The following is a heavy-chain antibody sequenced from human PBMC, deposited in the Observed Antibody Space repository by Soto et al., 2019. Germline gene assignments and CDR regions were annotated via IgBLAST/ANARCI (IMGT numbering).Heavy chain of an antibody. CDR1: GFTFSTYA. D-gene: IGHD2-15*01. J-gene: IGHJ4*02. CDR3: AKGSGHCSGGSCYAPTDY. V-gene: IGHV3-23*01. Sequence: EVQLLESGGGLTQAGGFLRLSCAASGFTFSTYAMSWVRQAPGKGLEWVSAISGSGDSTYYADSVKGRFTISRDNSKNALSLHMNSLRAEDTAVYYCAKGSGHCSGGSCYAPTDYWGQGTLVTVSS. CDR2: ISGSGDST.